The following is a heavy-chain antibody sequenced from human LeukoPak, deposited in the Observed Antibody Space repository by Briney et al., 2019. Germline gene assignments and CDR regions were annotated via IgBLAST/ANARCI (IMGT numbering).Heavy chain of an antibody. CDR3: VKDDGWVQYAN. J-gene: IGHJ4*02. D-gene: IGHD5-24*01. CDR1: GFTFSSYA. Sequence: GGSLRLSCAASGFTFSSYAMSWVRQAPGKGLEWVSDINGSGGSTYYADSVKGRFTISRDNSKNTVYLQMNSLSAEDAAVYYCVKDDGWVQYANWSQGTLVTVSS. CDR2: INGSGGST. V-gene: IGHV3-23*01.